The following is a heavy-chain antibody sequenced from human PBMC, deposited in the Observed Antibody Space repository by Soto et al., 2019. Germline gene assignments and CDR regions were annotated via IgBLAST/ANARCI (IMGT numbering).Heavy chain of an antibody. CDR3: ATRGRDGYNYGYYYYGMDV. CDR2: IYYSGST. Sequence: SETLSLTCTVSGGSISSSSYYWGWIRQPPGKGLEWIGSIYYSGSTYYNPSLKRRVTISVDTSKNQFSLKLSSVTAADTAVYYCATRGRDGYNYGYYYYGMDVWGQGTTVNVSS. J-gene: IGHJ6*02. CDR1: GGSISSSSYY. D-gene: IGHD5-12*01. V-gene: IGHV4-39*01.